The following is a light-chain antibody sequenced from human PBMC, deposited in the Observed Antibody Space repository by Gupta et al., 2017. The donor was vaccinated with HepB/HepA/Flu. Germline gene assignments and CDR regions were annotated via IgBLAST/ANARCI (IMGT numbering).Light chain of an antibody. Sequence: DIQMTHSPSSLSASVGDKVTITCRASQGITNYLAWYQQKPGKVPKVLIHAASALQSGVPSRFSGSGSGTDFTLTISSLQPEDVATYCCQNYKSVPCSFGQGTKLEIK. CDR2: AAS. CDR3: QNYKSVPCS. V-gene: IGKV1-27*01. CDR1: QGITNY. J-gene: IGKJ2*04.